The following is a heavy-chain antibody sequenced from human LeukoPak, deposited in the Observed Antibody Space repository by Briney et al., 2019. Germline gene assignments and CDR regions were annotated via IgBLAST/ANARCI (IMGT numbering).Heavy chain of an antibody. V-gene: IGHV3-30*02. CDR2: IRYDGSNK. Sequence: GGSLRLSCAASGFTFSSYGMHWVRQAPGKGLEWMAFIRYDGSNKYYAASVKGRFTVSRDNSKNTLYLQMDSLRVEDTAIYYCVPRHCDRITCYAGFDYWGQGTLVTVSS. J-gene: IGHJ4*02. CDR3: VPRHCDRITCYAGFDY. D-gene: IGHD2-2*01. CDR1: GFTFSSYG.